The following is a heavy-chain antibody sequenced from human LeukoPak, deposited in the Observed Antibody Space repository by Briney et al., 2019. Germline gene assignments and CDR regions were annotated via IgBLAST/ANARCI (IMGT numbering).Heavy chain of an antibody. CDR1: GFTFSSYW. J-gene: IGHJ4*02. CDR3: AGDSSGYYWAF. Sequence: QTGGSLRLSCAASGFTFSSYWMTWVRQAPGRGLEWVANINQDGSEKYYVDSVKGRFTISRDNAKNSLYLSMNSLRAEDTAVYYCAGDSSGYYWAFWGQGTLVTVSS. CDR2: INQDGSEK. V-gene: IGHV3-7*01. D-gene: IGHD3-22*01.